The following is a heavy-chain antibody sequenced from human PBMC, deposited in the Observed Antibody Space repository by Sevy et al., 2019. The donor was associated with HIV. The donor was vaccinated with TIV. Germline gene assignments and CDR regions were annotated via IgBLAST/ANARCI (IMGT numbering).Heavy chain of an antibody. V-gene: IGHV4-38-2*01. D-gene: IGHD2-2*01. CDR1: GYSISSGYY. Sequence: SETLSLTCAVSGYSISSGYYWGWIRQPPGKGLEWIGSIYHSGSTYYNPSLKSRVTISVDTSKNQFSLKLSSVTAADTAVYYCARAYCSSTSCSRVWYYYGMDVWGQGTTDTVSS. CDR3: ARAYCSSTSCSRVWYYYGMDV. CDR2: IYHSGST. J-gene: IGHJ6*02.